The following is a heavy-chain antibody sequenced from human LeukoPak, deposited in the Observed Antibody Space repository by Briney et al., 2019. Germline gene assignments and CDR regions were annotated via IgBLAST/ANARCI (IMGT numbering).Heavy chain of an antibody. Sequence: SETLSLTCAVSGGSFSGYSWSWIRQPPGKGLEWIGDINHGGSTKYNPSLKSRVFISVDTYKKQFSLMLSSVTAADTAAYYYSRGRNWNYGLVDYWGQGTVVSVSS. CDR3: SRGRNWNYGLVDY. D-gene: IGHD1-7*01. J-gene: IGHJ4*02. CDR1: GGSFSGYS. CDR2: INHGGST. V-gene: IGHV4-34*01.